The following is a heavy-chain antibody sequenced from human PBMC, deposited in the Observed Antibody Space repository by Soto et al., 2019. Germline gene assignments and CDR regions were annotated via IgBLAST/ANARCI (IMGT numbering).Heavy chain of an antibody. V-gene: IGHV1-18*01. J-gene: IGHJ4*02. CDR3: ARVDVLRFLEWLI. D-gene: IGHD3-3*01. CDR2: ISAYNGNT. CDR1: GYTFTTYG. Sequence: GASVKVSCKSSGYTFTTYGISWVLQAPGQGLERMGWISAYNGNTNYAQNLQGRVTMTTDTSTSTAYMELRSLRSGDTAVYYCARVDVLRFLEWLIWGQGTLVTVSS.